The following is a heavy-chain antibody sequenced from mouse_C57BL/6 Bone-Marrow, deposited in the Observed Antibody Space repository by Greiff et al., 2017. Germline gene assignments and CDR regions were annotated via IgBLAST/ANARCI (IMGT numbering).Heavy chain of an antibody. Sequence: VQLQQPGAELVRPGSSVKLSCKASGYTFTSYWMDWVKQRPGQGLEWIGNIYPSDSETHYNQKFKDKATLTVDKSSSTAYMQLSSLTSEDSAVYYGACYYYGSSPLGYWGQGTTLTVSS. J-gene: IGHJ2*01. CDR1: GYTFTSYW. CDR2: IYPSDSET. CDR3: ACYYYGSSPLGY. D-gene: IGHD1-1*01. V-gene: IGHV1-61*01.